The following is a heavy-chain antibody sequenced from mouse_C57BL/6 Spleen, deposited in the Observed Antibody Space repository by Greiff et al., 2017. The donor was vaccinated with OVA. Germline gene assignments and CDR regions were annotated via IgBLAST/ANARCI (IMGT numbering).Heavy chain of an antibody. CDR1: GYAFSSSW. D-gene: IGHD1-1*01. CDR2: IYPGDGDT. J-gene: IGHJ1*03. Sequence: QVQLKESGPELVKPGASVKISCKASGYAFSSSWMNWVKQRPGKGLEWIGRIYPGDGDTNYNGKFKGKATLTADKSSSTAYMQLSSLTSEDSAVYFCARPTVGRYFDVWGTVTTVTVSS. V-gene: IGHV1-82*01. CDR3: ARPTVGRYFDV.